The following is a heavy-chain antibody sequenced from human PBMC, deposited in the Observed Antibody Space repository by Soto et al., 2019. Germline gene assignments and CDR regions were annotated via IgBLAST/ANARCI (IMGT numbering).Heavy chain of an antibody. D-gene: IGHD3-16*02. CDR2: ISYDGSDK. V-gene: IGHV3-30*18. Sequence: QVQLVESGGGVVQPGRSLRLSCAASGFTFNSYGMHWVRQAPGKGLEWVAVISYDGSDKYYADSVKGRFTISRDNSQNTLYLQMNSLRAEDTAVYYCSKDLDGLQGLVDSSFCFDYWGQGTLVTVSS. CDR1: GFTFNSYG. CDR3: SKDLDGLQGLVDSSFCFDY. J-gene: IGHJ4*02.